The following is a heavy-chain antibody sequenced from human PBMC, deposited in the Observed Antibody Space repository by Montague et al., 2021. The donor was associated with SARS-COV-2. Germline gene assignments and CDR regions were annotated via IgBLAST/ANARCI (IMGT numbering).Heavy chain of an antibody. CDR2: IDYSGST. Sequence: SETLSLTCTVSGGSISSSGYYWSWIRQPPGKGLEWIGNIDYSGSTYYNPSLKSRVTISVDTSKNQFSLKLSSVTAADTAVYYCARVRIQRWTGWWFDTWGQGTLVTVSS. CDR3: ARVRIQRWTGWWFDT. V-gene: IGHV4-39*01. D-gene: IGHD5-18*01. J-gene: IGHJ5*02. CDR1: GGSISSSGYY.